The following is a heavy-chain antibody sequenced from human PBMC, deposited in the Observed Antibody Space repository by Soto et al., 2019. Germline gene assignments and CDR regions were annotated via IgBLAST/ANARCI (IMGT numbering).Heavy chain of an antibody. J-gene: IGHJ3*01. Sequence: QVQLQESGPGLVKPSETLSLTCTVSGGSISNYYWSWIRQPPGKGLEWIGYIYDSEHTNYNPSLNSRVTISVDTSKNQFSLKLRSATAGDTAVYYCARRNDPNVFDVWGQGTMVTVSS. CDR3: ARRNDPNVFDV. CDR2: IYDSEHT. CDR1: GGSISNYY. V-gene: IGHV4-59*08. D-gene: IGHD1-1*01.